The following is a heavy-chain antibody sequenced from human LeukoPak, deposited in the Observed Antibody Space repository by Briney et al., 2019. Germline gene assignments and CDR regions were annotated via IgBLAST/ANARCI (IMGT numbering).Heavy chain of an antibody. CDR2: ISGSGGTT. Sequence: GGSLRLSCAASGFTFSSSAVNWVRQAPGKGLEWVSAISGSGGTTHYADSVKGRFTISRDNSKNTLYLQMNSLRAEDTAVYYCAKEGKTRNWNYFQAKPVYWGQGTLVTVSS. D-gene: IGHD1-7*01. CDR1: GFTFSSSA. V-gene: IGHV3-23*01. J-gene: IGHJ4*02. CDR3: AKEGKTRNWNYFQAKPVY.